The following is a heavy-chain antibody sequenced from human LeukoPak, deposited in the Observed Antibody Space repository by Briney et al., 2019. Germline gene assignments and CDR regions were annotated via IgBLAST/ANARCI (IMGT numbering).Heavy chain of an antibody. Sequence: GGSLRLPCAASGFAVNTYGMHWVRQAPGEGPQWIAYFGISGTIYYADSVRGRFTVSRDSAKNSLYLQMNGLRVDDTAIYYCAGYGVYPYWGQGTPVTVSS. J-gene: IGHJ4*02. CDR1: GFAVNTYG. CDR3: AGYGVYPY. D-gene: IGHD5/OR15-5a*01. V-gene: IGHV3-48*01. CDR2: FGISGTI.